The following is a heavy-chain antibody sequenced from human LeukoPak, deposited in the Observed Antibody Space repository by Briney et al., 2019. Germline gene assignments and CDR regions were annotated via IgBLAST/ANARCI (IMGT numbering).Heavy chain of an antibody. CDR3: ARDHYYGSGSAEFDY. V-gene: IGHV3-13*01. Sequence: GGSLRLSCAASGFTFSSYDMHWVRQATEKGLEWVSAIGTAGDTYYPGSVKGRFTISRENAKNSLYLQMNSLRAEDTAVYYCARDHYYGSGSAEFDYWGQGTLVTVSS. J-gene: IGHJ4*02. CDR2: IGTAGDT. CDR1: GFTFSSYD. D-gene: IGHD3-10*01.